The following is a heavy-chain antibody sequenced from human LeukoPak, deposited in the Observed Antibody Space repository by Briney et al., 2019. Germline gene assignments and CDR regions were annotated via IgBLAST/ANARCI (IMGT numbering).Heavy chain of an antibody. CDR3: ASGDYYYGMDV. J-gene: IGHJ6*04. Sequence: PGGSLRLSCEASGFTFSSYWMHWVRQAPGKGLVWVSRINSDGSSTSYADSVKGRFTISRDNAKNTLYLQMNSLRAEDTAVYYCASGDYYYGMDVWGKGTTVTVSS. D-gene: IGHD3-16*01. CDR1: GFTFSSYW. CDR2: INSDGSST. V-gene: IGHV3-74*01.